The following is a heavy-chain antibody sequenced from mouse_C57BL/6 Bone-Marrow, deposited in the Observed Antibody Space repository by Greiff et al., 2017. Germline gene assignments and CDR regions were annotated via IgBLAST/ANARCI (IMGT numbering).Heavy chain of an antibody. V-gene: IGHV5-2*01. D-gene: IGHD2-4*01. CDR3: ARWGPYDYPFAY. CDR2: INSDGGST. CDR1: EYEFPSHD. J-gene: IGHJ3*01. Sequence: LVESGGGLVQPGESLKLSCESNEYEFPSHDMSWVRKTPEKRLELVAAINSDGGSTYYTDTMERRVIIARDNTKKTLYLQMSSLRSEDTALYYCARWGPYDYPFAYWGQGTLVTVSA.